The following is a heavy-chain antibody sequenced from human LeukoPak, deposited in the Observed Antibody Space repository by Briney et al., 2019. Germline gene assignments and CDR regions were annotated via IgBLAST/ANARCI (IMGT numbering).Heavy chain of an antibody. V-gene: IGHV1-69*13. CDR2: IIPIFGTA. J-gene: IGHJ5*02. CDR1: GGTFSSYA. CDR3: ARGGGDIVMVVAAQTWFDP. Sequence: ASVKVSCKASGGTFSSYAISWVRQAPGQGLEWMGGIIPIFGTANYAQKFQGRVTITADESTSTAYMELSSLRSEDTAVYYCARGGGDIVMVVAAQTWFDPWGQGTLVTVSS. D-gene: IGHD2-15*01.